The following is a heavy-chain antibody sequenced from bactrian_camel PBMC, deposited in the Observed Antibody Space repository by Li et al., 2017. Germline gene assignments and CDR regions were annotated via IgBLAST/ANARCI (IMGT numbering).Heavy chain of an antibody. D-gene: IGHD2*01. Sequence: VQLVESGGGLVQPGGSLRLSCAASGYLYSTYCMGWFRQAAGKEREGIATIDDDGSAIYADSVKGQFIISKDNAKNTLYLQMNSLKPEDSAMYYCAADRKCGLMVGGLGAAAMDYWGKGTQVTVS. CDR2: IDDDGSA. CDR1: GYLYSTYC. V-gene: IGHV3S53*01. J-gene: IGHJ7*01.